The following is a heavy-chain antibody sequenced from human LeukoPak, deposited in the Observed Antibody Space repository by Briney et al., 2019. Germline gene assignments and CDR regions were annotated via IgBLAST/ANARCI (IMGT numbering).Heavy chain of an antibody. J-gene: IGHJ5*02. CDR2: INHSGTT. V-gene: IGHV4-34*01. CDR1: GGSFSSYY. Sequence: KASETLSLTCAVYGGSFSSYYWSWIRQSPGKGLEWIGEINHSGTTKYNPSLKGRVTISVDTPQNQFSLRLSSVTAADTAVYYCTRNNWFDPWGQGTLVTVSS. CDR3: TRNNWFDP.